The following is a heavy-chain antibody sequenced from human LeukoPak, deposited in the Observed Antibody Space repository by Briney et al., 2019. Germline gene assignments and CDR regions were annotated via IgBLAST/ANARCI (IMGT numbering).Heavy chain of an antibody. V-gene: IGHV1-18*01. CDR1: GYTFNTYG. CDR3: ARVGGVLSGLFDY. J-gene: IGHJ4*02. Sequence: ASVKVSCKASGYTFNTYGITWVRQAPGQGLEWMGWISGYNGKTKYAQKLQDRVTMTTDTSTSTAYMAPRSLRSDDTAVYYCARVGGVLSGLFDYWGQGTLVTVSS. CDR2: ISGYNGKT. D-gene: IGHD3-22*01.